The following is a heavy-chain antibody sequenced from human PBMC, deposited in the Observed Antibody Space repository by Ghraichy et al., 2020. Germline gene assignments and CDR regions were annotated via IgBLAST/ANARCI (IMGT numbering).Heavy chain of an antibody. CDR1: GFTFGDYA. J-gene: IGHJ6*02. D-gene: IGHD2-15*01. CDR2: IRSKAYGGTT. CDR3: RTYCSGGSCQKYYYYGMDV. V-gene: IGHV3-49*03. Sequence: GGSLRLSCTASGFTFGDYAMSWFRQAPGKGLEWVGFIRSKAYGGTTEYAASVKGRFTISRDDSKSIAYLQMNSLKTEDTAVYYCRTYCSGGSCQKYYYYGMDVWGQGTTVTVSS.